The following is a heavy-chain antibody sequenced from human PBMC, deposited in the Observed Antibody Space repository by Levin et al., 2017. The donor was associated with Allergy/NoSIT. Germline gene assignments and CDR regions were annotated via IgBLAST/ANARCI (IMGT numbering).Heavy chain of an antibody. CDR3: ARTSRGPRGNYYYGMDV. D-gene: IGHD1-26*01. V-gene: IGHV3-30-3*01. J-gene: IGHJ6*02. Sequence: PGGSLRLSCAASGFTFSSYAMHWVRQAPGKGLEWVAVISYDGSNKYYADSVKGRFTISRDNSKNTLYVQMNSLRAEDTAVYYCARTSRGPRGNYYYGMDVWGQGTTVTVSS. CDR1: GFTFSSYA. CDR2: ISYDGSNK.